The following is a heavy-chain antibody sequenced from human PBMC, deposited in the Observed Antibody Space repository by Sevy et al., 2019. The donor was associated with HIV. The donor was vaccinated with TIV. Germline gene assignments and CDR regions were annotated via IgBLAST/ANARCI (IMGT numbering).Heavy chain of an antibody. CDR3: AKVDSSGYYSVSGFDY. Sequence: GESLKISCAASGFTFSSYAMSWVRQAPGKGLEWVSAISGSGGSTYYADSVKGRFTISSDNSKNTLYLQMNSLRAEDTAVYYCAKVDSSGYYSVSGFDYWGQGTLVTVSS. CDR1: GFTFSSYA. V-gene: IGHV3-23*01. CDR2: ISGSGGST. D-gene: IGHD3-22*01. J-gene: IGHJ4*02.